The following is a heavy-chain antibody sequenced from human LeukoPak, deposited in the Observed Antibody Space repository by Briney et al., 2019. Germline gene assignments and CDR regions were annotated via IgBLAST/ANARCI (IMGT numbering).Heavy chain of an antibody. V-gene: IGHV4-34*01. CDR3: ARYDILTGYWYPGYMDV. CDR2: INHSGST. J-gene: IGHJ6*03. D-gene: IGHD3-9*01. Sequence: KSSETLSLTCAVYGGSFSGYYWSWIRQPPGKGLEWIGEINHSGSTNYNPSLKSRVTISVDTSKNQFSLKLTSVTAADTAVYYCARYDILTGYWYPGYMDVWGKGSTVTISS. CDR1: GGSFSGYY.